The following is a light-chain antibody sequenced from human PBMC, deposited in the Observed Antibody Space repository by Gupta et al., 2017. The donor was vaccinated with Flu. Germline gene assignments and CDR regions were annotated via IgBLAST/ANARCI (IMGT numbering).Light chain of an antibody. CDR2: EVD. Sequence: QSALTQPASVSGSPGQSITISCTGTSSDVGAYNYVAWSQQHPGKAPKLTIFEVDNRPSGVSIRFSGSKSGTTASLTISGIQAEAEDHYYCSSYSGSSTLFGGGTKLTVL. V-gene: IGLV2-14*01. CDR3: SSYSGSSTL. J-gene: IGLJ2*01. CDR1: SSDVGAYNY.